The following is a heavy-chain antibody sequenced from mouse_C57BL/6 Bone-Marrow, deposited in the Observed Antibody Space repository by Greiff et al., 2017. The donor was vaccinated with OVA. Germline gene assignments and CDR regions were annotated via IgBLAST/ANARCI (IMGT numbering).Heavy chain of an antibody. D-gene: IGHD1-1*01. Sequence: VHLVESGAELVRPGTSVKVSCKASGYAFTNYLIEWVKQRPGQGLEWIGVINPGSGGTNYNEKFKGKATLTADKSSSTAYMQLSSLTSEDSAVYFCARGTTVAPFDYWGQGTTLTVSS. V-gene: IGHV1-54*01. J-gene: IGHJ2*01. CDR2: INPGSGGT. CDR3: ARGTTVAPFDY. CDR1: GYAFTNYL.